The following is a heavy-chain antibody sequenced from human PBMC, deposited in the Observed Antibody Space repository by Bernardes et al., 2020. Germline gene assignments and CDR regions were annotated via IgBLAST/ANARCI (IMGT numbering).Heavy chain of an antibody. CDR2: IYYSGST. Sequence: SETLSLTCTVSGGSISSSSYYWGWIRQPPGKGLEWIGSIYYSGSTYYNPSLKSRVTISVDTSKNQFSLKLSSVTAADTAVYYCARKNIIDSSSWYYFDYWGQGTLVTVSS. CDR3: ARKNIIDSSSWYYFDY. V-gene: IGHV4-39*01. J-gene: IGHJ4*02. CDR1: GGSISSSSYY. D-gene: IGHD6-13*01.